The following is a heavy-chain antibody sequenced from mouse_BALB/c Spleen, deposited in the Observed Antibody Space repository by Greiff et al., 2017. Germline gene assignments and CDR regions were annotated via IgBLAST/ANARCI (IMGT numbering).Heavy chain of an antibody. Sequence: EVQLVESGGGLVKPGGSLKLSCAASGFTFSSYAMSWVRQTPEKRLEWVASVSSGGSTYYPDSVKGRFTISRDNAKNTLYLQMSSLKSEDTAMYYCARQEYGNYGFAYWGQGTLVTVSA. CDR2: VSSGGST. V-gene: IGHV5-6-5*01. J-gene: IGHJ3*01. D-gene: IGHD2-10*02. CDR1: GFTFSSYA. CDR3: ARQEYGNYGFAY.